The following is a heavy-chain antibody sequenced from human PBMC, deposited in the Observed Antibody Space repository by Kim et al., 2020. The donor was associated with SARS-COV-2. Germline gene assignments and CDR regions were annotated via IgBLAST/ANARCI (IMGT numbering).Heavy chain of an antibody. V-gene: IGHV3-53*01. CDR2: IYSGGST. J-gene: IGHJ3*02. CDR1: GFTVSSNY. Sequence: GGSLRLSCAASGFTVSSNYMSWVRQAPGKGLEWVSVIYSGGSTYYADSVKGRFTISRDNSKNTLYLQMNSLRAEDTAVYYCARAYLLQTLNSGYSGYDAFDIWGQGTMVTVSS. D-gene: IGHD5-12*01. CDR3: ARAYLLQTLNSGYSGYDAFDI.